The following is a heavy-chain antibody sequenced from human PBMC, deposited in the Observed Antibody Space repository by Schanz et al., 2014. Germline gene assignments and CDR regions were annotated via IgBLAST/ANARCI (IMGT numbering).Heavy chain of an antibody. V-gene: IGHV3-33*08. CDR3: ARANYRRKINFDY. CDR2: IWYDENNK. D-gene: IGHD3-10*01. Sequence: QVQLVESGGGVVQPGRSPRLSCAAYGFTLSSYAMHWVRQAPGKGLEWVAVIWYDENNKYYADSVKGRFTMSRDNSKNTLYLQMNSLRAEDTAVYYCARANYRRKINFDYWGRGTLVTVSS. CDR1: GFTLSSYA. J-gene: IGHJ4*02.